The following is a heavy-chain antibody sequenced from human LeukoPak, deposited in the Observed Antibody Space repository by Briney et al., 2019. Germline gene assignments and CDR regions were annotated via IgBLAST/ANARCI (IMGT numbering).Heavy chain of an antibody. D-gene: IGHD1-26*01. CDR1: GYSFTNVR. Sequence: GESLKISCKASGYSFTNVRIGLVPQMPGKGLEWMAIIYPGDSDTRYSPSFRGQVTISADKSITTAYLQWSSLKASDTALYYCARRVGNRRSFLYYFDDCVQGTLVTVSS. CDR2: IYPGDSDT. CDR3: ARRVGNRRSFLYYFDD. J-gene: IGHJ4*02. V-gene: IGHV5-51*01.